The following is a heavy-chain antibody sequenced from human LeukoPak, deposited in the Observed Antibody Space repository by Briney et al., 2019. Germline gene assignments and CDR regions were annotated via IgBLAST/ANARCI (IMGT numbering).Heavy chain of an antibody. CDR2: INHSGST. J-gene: IGHJ4*02. CDR1: GGSFSGYY. Sequence: SETLSLTCAVYGGSFSGYYWSWIRQPPGKGLEWIGEINHSGSTNYNPSLKSRVTISVDTSKNQFSLKLSSVTAADTAVYYCARDSGGDFWSGYLGPRNLDYWGQGTLVTVSS. D-gene: IGHD3-3*01. CDR3: ARDSGGDFWSGYLGPRNLDY. V-gene: IGHV4-34*01.